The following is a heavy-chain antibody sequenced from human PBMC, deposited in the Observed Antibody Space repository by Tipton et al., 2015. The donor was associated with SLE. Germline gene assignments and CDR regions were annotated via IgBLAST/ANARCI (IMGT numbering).Heavy chain of an antibody. Sequence: GLVKPSETLSLICTVSGGSITSSSYYWGWIRQPPGKGLEWIGNIYYSGSTYYDPSLKSRVTISVDTSKNQFSLKLSSVTAADTAVYYCARDPNGGYGSFDYWGLGALVTVSS. CDR2: IYYSGST. D-gene: IGHD7-27*01. CDR3: ARDPNGGYGSFDY. V-gene: IGHV4-39*07. J-gene: IGHJ4*02. CDR1: GGSITSSSYY.